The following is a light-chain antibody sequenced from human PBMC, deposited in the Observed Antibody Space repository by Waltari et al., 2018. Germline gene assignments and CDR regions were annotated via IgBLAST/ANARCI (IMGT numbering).Light chain of an antibody. Sequence: QSVLTQSPSASGTPGQRITISCSGSDSNIGTNTVSWYQHIPGTAHPHLIYSNYQRPPGVPVRFSGSKSGTSASLAINGLQSEDEADYYCAAWDDSLNGVLFGGGTQLTVL. V-gene: IGLV1-44*01. J-gene: IGLJ2*01. CDR1: DSNIGTNT. CDR3: AAWDDSLNGVL. CDR2: SNY.